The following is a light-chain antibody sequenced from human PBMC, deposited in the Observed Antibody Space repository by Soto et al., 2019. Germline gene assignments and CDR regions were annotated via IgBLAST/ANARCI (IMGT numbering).Light chain of an antibody. J-gene: IGKJ4*01. V-gene: IGKV1-39*01. Sequence: DIQLTHSPSSLSPSVGDRIPLSCRAGQTITRNSHWYQQMPGEAPTLLIYAARDLQSGVPGRWRCSWSGTEFHHTPRTLQPLDLGTDSSHQSHWTPFSFGRGTKAEI. CDR3: HQSHWTPFS. CDR2: AAR. CDR1: QTITRN.